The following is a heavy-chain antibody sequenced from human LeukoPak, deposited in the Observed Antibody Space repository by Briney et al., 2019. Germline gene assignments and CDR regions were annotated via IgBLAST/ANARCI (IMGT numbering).Heavy chain of an antibody. Sequence: PSETLSLTCTVSGGSISSRSYYWSWIRQPAGKGLEWIGLIYTLGSTIYNPSLKSRVTISVDTSKNQFSLKLSSVTAADTAVYYCASEVIAVAAALGFDYYYYMDVWGKGTTVTVSS. D-gene: IGHD6-19*01. V-gene: IGHV4-61*02. J-gene: IGHJ6*03. CDR2: IYTLGST. CDR3: ASEVIAVAAALGFDYYYYMDV. CDR1: GGSISSRSYY.